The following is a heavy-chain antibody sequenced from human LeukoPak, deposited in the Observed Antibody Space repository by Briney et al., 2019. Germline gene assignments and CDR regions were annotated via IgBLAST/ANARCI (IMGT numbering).Heavy chain of an antibody. D-gene: IGHD3-22*01. CDR2: IKSDGSA. CDR3: ARDYYYSVDY. Sequence: GGSLRLSCAASGFTFSSYAMSWVRQDPGKGLVWVSLIKSDGSAIYADSVKGRFTISRDNAKSTVYLQMNSLRAEDTAVYYCARDYYYSVDYWGQGTLVTVSS. V-gene: IGHV3-74*01. J-gene: IGHJ4*02. CDR1: GFTFSSYA.